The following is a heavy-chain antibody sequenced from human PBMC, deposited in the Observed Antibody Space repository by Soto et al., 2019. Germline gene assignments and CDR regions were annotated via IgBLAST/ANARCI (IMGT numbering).Heavy chain of an antibody. J-gene: IGHJ4*02. Sequence: QITLKESGPPVVKPTQTLTLTCSLSGFSLNTGGVGVGWIRQPPGKALEWLAVIYWDDDKSWNPSLRDRLTINRDASDDQVVLTVTNMHPVDTGTYYCARRRGGFGGGWTTPYFDYWGQGTLVTVSS. CDR1: GFSLNTGGVG. CDR3: ARRRGGFGGGWTTPYFDY. CDR2: IYWDDDK. D-gene: IGHD6-19*01. V-gene: IGHV2-5*02.